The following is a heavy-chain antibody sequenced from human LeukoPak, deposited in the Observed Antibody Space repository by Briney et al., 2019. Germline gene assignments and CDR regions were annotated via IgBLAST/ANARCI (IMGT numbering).Heavy chain of an antibody. CDR2: IYWNDDK. CDR1: GFSLSTSGVG. J-gene: IGHJ4*02. D-gene: IGHD3/OR15-3a*01. Sequence: SGPTLVKSTQTLTXTCTFSGFSLSTSGVGVGWIRQPPEKALEWLAIIYWNDDKLYSPSLKSRLTITKDTSKNQVVLTMTNMDPVDTATYYCAHRFGRTFDYWGQGTLVTVSS. CDR3: AHRFGRTFDY. V-gene: IGHV2-5*01.